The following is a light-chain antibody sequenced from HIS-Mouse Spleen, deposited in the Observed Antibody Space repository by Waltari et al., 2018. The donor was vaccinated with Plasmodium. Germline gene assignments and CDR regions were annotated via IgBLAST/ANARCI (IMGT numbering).Light chain of an antibody. CDR3: QQYNNWSFT. CDR1: QSVSSN. CDR2: GAS. V-gene: IGKV3-15*01. J-gene: IGKJ3*01. Sequence: EIVMTQSPATLSVSPGERATLSCRASQSVSSNLAWYQQKPGQAPRLLIYGASTRATGIPARVSGSGSGTEFTLTISSLQSEDFAVYYCQQYNNWSFTFGPRTKVDIK.